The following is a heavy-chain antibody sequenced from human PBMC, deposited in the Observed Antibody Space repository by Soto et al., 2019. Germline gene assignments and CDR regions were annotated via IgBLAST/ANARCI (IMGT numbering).Heavy chain of an antibody. Sequence: GGSLRLSCAASGFTVSSYYMSWVRQAPGKGLECVSIIYSGDSTYYADSVKGRFTISRDSSKNTLDLQVGSLRVEDTAVYYCARGFRVRNHLCFLDYWGQGTQVTV. CDR1: GFTVSSYY. V-gene: IGHV3-53*01. J-gene: IGHJ4*02. CDR3: ARGFRVRNHLCFLDY. D-gene: IGHD2-2*01. CDR2: IYSGDST.